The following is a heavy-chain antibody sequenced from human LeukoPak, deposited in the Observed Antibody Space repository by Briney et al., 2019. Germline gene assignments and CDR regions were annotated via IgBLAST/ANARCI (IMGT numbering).Heavy chain of an antibody. CDR1: GFTFSSYW. V-gene: IGHV3-7*01. CDR2: IKQDGSEK. J-gene: IGHJ4*02. CDR3: AWRGYSYGYAY. D-gene: IGHD5-18*01. Sequence: GGSLRLSCAASGFTFSSYWMSWVRQAPGKGLEWVANIKQDGSEKYYVDSVKGRFTTSRDNAKNSLYLQMNSLRGEDTAVYYCAWRGYSYGYAYWGQGTLVTVSS.